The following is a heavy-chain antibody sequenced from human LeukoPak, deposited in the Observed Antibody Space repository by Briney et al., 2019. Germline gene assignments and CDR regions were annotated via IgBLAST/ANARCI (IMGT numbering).Heavy chain of an antibody. CDR1: GFTFSSCQ. CDR3: ARDSRGYYRIDY. CDR2: ISGSGSTK. V-gene: IGHV3-48*03. J-gene: IGHJ4*02. D-gene: IGHD3-3*01. Sequence: PGGSLRLSCAASGFTFSSCQMNWVRQAPGKGLEWVSYISGSGSTKYYADSVKGRFTISRDNAKDSLFLQMNSLRAEDTAVYYCARDSRGYYRIDYWGQGTLVTVSS.